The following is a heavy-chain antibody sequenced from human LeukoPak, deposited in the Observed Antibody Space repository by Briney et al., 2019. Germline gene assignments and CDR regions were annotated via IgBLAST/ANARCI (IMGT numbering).Heavy chain of an antibody. CDR2: ISWDGGST. Sequence: QPGGSLRLSCAASGFTFDDYTMHWVRQAPGKGLEWVSLISWDGGSTYYADSVKGRFTISRDNSKNSLYLQMNSLRTEDTALYYCAKDMWPGRDPPSIWDIWGQGTMVTVSS. CDR3: AKDMWPGRDPPSIWDI. V-gene: IGHV3-43*01. D-gene: IGHD5-24*01. J-gene: IGHJ3*02. CDR1: GFTFDDYT.